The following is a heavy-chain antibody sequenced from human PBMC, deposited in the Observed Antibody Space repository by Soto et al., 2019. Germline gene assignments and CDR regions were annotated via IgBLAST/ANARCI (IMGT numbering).Heavy chain of an antibody. V-gene: IGHV5-51*01. Sequence: EDCRTDSCRGSVQGCTSYWVGGVRQMPGKGLEWMGIIYPGDSDTRYSPSLQGQVTISADKSISTAYLQWSNLKASDTAMYYCARRTDDSSGYPWGQGTLVPVTS. CDR3: ARRTDDSSGYP. J-gene: IGHJ4*02. CDR2: IYPGDSDT. D-gene: IGHD3-22*01. CDR1: VQGCTSYW.